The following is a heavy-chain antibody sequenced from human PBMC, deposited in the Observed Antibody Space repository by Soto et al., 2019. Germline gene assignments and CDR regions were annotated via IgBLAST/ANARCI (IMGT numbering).Heavy chain of an antibody. J-gene: IGHJ6*02. CDR3: ARTDKPDSTNYGMDV. V-gene: IGHV4-59*01. CDR2: IYYSGST. D-gene: IGHD6-13*01. CDR1: GGSISSYY. Sequence: QVQLQESGPGLVKPSETLSLTCTVSGGSISSYYWSWIRQPPGKGLEWSGYIYYSGSTNYNPSLTSRVTLSVDTSKNQVSLKLGSVTAADTAVYYCARTDKPDSTNYGMDVWGQGTTVTVSS.